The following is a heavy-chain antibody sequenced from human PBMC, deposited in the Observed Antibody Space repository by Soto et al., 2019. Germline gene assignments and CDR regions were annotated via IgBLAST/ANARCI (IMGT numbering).Heavy chain of an antibody. CDR2: LYWDDSK. J-gene: IGHJ4*02. Sequence: QITLKESGPTLVKPTQTLTLTCTFSGFSLTTDRVGVGWIRQPPGEALEWLAVLYWDDSKTYSPSLESRLTITKDTSKNQVAPTMTNMDSLDTATYYCAHAYGGRSLYWGQGTLVSVSS. D-gene: IGHD1-26*01. CDR3: AHAYGGRSLY. CDR1: GFSLTTDRVG. V-gene: IGHV2-5*02.